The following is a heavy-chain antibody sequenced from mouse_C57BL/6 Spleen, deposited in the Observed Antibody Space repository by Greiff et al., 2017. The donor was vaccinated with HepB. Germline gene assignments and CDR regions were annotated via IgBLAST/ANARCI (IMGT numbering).Heavy chain of an antibody. Sequence: EVQRVESGGDLVKPGGSLKLSCAASGFTFSSYGMSWVRQTPDKRLEWVATISSGGSYTYYPDSVKGRFTISRDNAKNTLYLQMSSLKSEDTAMYYCARRHYYGSSLAWFAYWGQGTLVTVSA. D-gene: IGHD1-1*01. CDR3: ARRHYYGSSLAWFAY. V-gene: IGHV5-6*01. CDR1: GFTFSSYG. J-gene: IGHJ3*01. CDR2: ISSGGSYT.